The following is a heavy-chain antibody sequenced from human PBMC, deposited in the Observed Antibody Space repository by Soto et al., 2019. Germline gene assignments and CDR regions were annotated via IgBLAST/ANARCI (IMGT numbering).Heavy chain of an antibody. Sequence: QVQLVESGGGLVKPGGSLRLSCATSGFTFSDYDMTWIRQSPGKGLEWVSYITHSTTYTNNADSVKGRFTISRDNAKXXXXXXXXXXXXXXXXXXXXXXXXXXXXSGSYFRTAMFDPWGQGTLVTVSS. CDR1: GFTFSDYD. CDR2: ITHSTTYT. CDR3: XXXXXXXXSGSYFRTAMFDP. J-gene: IGHJ5*02. D-gene: IGHD3-10*01. V-gene: IGHV3-11*05.